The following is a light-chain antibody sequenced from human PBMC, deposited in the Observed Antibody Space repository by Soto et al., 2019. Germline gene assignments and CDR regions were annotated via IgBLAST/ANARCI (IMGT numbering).Light chain of an antibody. CDR1: QSISSY. J-gene: IGKJ3*01. CDR3: QQSYSTHT. CDR2: AAS. Sequence: DIQMTQSPSSLSASVGDRVTITCRASQSISSYLNWYQQKPGEAPKLLIYAASSLQSGVPSRFSGSGSGTDFTLTISSLQPEDFATYYCQQSYSTHTFGPGTKVDIK. V-gene: IGKV1-39*01.